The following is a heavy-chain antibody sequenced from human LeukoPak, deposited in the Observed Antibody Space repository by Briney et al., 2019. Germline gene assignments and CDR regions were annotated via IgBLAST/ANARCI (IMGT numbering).Heavy chain of an antibody. D-gene: IGHD6-13*01. CDR1: GYTFTGYY. CDR2: INPNSGGT. CDR3: ARDSRYNSSFPDAFDI. J-gene: IGHJ3*02. Sequence: ASVKVSCKASGYTFTGYYMHWVRQAPGQGLEWMGWINPNSGGTNYAQKFQGRVTMTRDTSISTAYMELSRLRSDDTAVYYCARDSRYNSSFPDAFDIWGPGTMVTVSS. V-gene: IGHV1-2*02.